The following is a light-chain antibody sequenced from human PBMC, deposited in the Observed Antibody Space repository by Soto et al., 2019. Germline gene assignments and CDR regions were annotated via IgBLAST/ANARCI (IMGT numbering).Light chain of an antibody. V-gene: IGLV2-8*01. CDR2: EVN. CDR1: SSDVGAYNY. CDR3: NSYVGGNNWGV. J-gene: IGLJ2*01. Sequence: QSALTQPPSASGSPGQSVTISCTGTSSDVGAYNYVSWYQQHPGKAPKLMIYEVNKRPSGVPDRFSGSKSGNTASLTVSGLQAEDEADYYCNSYVGGNNWGVFGGGTKLTVL.